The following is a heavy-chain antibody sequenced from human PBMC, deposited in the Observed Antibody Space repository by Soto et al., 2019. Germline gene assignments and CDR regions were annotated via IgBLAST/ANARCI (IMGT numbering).Heavy chain of an antibody. J-gene: IGHJ5*02. D-gene: IGHD2-21*01. CDR3: AQSLWRGDNSWFDP. Sequence: QITLQESGPTRVKPTQTLTLTCSFSGFSLTTSGVGVGWIRQPPGKALEWLALIYWDDDKRYSPSLKTRLTITKDTSKNQVVLTMTNTDPVDTATYYCAQSLWRGDNSWFDPWGQGTLVTVSS. CDR1: GFSLTTSGVG. CDR2: IYWDDDK. V-gene: IGHV2-5*02.